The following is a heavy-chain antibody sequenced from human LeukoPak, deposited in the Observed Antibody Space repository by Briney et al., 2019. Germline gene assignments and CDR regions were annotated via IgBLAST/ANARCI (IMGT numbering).Heavy chain of an antibody. D-gene: IGHD6-13*01. CDR2: MSSDGSST. J-gene: IGHJ4*02. V-gene: IGHV3-74*01. CDR3: AKDPSYTAAGIDY. Sequence: GGSLRLSCAASGFTFSNYWMNWVRQVPGKGLMWVSRMSSDGSSTNYADSVKGRFTISRDNSKNTLDLQMSSLRAEDTAVYYCAKDPSYTAAGIDYWGQGTLVTVSS. CDR1: GFTFSNYW.